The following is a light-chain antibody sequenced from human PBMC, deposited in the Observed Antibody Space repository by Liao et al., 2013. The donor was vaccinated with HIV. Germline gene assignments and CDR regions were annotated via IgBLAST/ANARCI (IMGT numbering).Light chain of an antibody. CDR1: KLEDKY. V-gene: IGLV3-1*01. CDR2: EDS. Sequence: SYELTQPPSVSVSPGQPASITCSGDKLEDKYTSWYQQKPGQSPLLVIYEDSKRPSGIPERFSGSNSGNTATLTISGTQAIDEAEYYCQTWDRTTYVFGSGTKVTVL. CDR3: QTWDRTTYV. J-gene: IGLJ1*01.